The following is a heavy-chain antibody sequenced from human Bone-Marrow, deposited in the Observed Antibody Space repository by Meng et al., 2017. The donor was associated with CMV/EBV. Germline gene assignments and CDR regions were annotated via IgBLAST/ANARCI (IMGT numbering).Heavy chain of an antibody. V-gene: IGHV4-59*01. CDR3: ASGDHGLERGAFDI. D-gene: IGHD1-1*01. CDR1: GGSISSYY. CDR2: IYYSGST. J-gene: IGHJ4*01. Sequence: SETLSLTCTVSGGSISSYYWSWIRQPPGKGLEWIGYIYYSGSTTYNPSLKSRVTISVDTSKNQFSLKVSSVTAAATAVYNCASGDHGLERGAFDIWGHGTLVTVSS.